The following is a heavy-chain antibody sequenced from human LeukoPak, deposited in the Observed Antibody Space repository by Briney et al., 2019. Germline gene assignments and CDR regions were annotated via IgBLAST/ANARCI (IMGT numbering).Heavy chain of an antibody. Sequence: GASVKVSCKASGYTFTGYYIHWVRQAPGQGLEWMGWINANSGNTNYAQKFQGRVTMTRDTSISTAYMELNRLTSDDTAVYYCARPQGGIGGYFDYWGQGTLVTVSS. CDR3: ARPQGGIGGYFDY. V-gene: IGHV1-2*02. J-gene: IGHJ4*02. CDR2: INANSGNT. CDR1: GYTFTGYY. D-gene: IGHD3-16*01.